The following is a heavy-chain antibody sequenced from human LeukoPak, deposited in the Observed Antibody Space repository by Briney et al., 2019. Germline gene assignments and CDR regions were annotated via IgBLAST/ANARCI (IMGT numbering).Heavy chain of an antibody. Sequence: GGSLRLSCAASGFTFSTYWMQWVRQAPGKGLVWVSRISNDGSSTGYADFVKGRFTISRDNAKNTLYLQMNSMRAEDTAVYFCARHLTYGGWNSWGQGTLVTVSS. CDR2: ISNDGSST. V-gene: IGHV3-74*01. CDR3: ARHLTYGGWNS. D-gene: IGHD4-23*01. J-gene: IGHJ4*02. CDR1: GFTFSTYW.